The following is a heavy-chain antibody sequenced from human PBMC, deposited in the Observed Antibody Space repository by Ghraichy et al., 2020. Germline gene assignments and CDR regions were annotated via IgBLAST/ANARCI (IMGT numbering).Heavy chain of an antibody. CDR1: GGSISSYY. CDR2: IYYSGST. V-gene: IGHV4-59*01. Sequence: GSLRLSCTVSGGSISSYYWSWIRQPPGKGLEWIGYIYYSGSTNYNPSLKSRVTISVDTSKNQFSLKLSSVTAADTAVYYCARDSYYDFWSGWGSFDIWGQVTMVTVSS. CDR3: ARDSYYDFWSGWGSFDI. D-gene: IGHD3-3*01. J-gene: IGHJ3*02.